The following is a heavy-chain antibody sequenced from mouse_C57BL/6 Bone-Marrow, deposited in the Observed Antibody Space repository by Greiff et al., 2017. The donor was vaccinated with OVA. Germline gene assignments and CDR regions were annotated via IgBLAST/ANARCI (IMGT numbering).Heavy chain of an antibody. CDR3: TLYDRFAY. J-gene: IGHJ3*01. Sequence: VQLQQSGAELVRPGASVKLSCTASGFNIKDDYMHWVKQRPEQGLEWIGWIDPENGDTEYAPKFQGKATITADTSSNTAYLQLSSLTSEDTAVYYCTLYDRFAYWGQGTLVTVSA. V-gene: IGHV14-4*01. CDR1: GFNIKDDY. CDR2: IDPENGDT. D-gene: IGHD2-3*01.